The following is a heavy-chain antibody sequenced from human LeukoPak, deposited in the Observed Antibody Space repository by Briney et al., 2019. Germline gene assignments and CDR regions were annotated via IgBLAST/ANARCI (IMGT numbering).Heavy chain of an antibody. D-gene: IGHD3-22*01. CDR3: ARGPRGYYDSSGYGY. J-gene: IGHJ4*02. V-gene: IGHV1-2*02. Sequence: GASVKVSCKASGYTFTGYYMHWVRQAPGQGLEWMGWINPNSGGTNYAQKFQGGVTMTRDTSISTAYMELSRLRSDDTAVYYCARGPRGYYDSSGYGYWGQGTLVTVSS. CDR1: GYTFTGYY. CDR2: INPNSGGT.